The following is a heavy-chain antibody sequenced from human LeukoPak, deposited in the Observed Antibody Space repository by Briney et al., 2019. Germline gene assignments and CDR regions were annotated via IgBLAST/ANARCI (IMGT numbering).Heavy chain of an antibody. Sequence: PSETLSLTCAVYGGSFSGYYWSWIRQPPGKGLEWIGEINHSGSTNYNPSLKSRVTISVDTSKNQFSLKLSSVTAADTAVYYCARGGYYGSGSYYKPNSDYYYYYGMDVWGQGTTVTVSS. D-gene: IGHD3-10*01. V-gene: IGHV4-34*01. J-gene: IGHJ6*02. CDR2: INHSGST. CDR1: GGSFSGYY. CDR3: ARGGYYGSGSYYKPNSDYYYYYGMDV.